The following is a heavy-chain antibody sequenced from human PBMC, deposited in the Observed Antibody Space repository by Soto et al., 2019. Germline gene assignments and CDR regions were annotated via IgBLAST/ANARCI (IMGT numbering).Heavy chain of an antibody. CDR1: GFTFSSYA. CDR2: ISGSRGST. J-gene: IGHJ4*02. V-gene: IGHV3-23*01. Sequence: EVQLLESGGGLVQPGGSLRLSCAASGFTFSSYAMSWVRQAPGKGLEGVSVISGSRGSTYYAASVKGRFTISRDKSKNTVYLPMSRLRAEDTAVYYCCRRTRGWYFDYWGQGALGTVSS. D-gene: IGHD6-19*01. CDR3: CRRTRGWYFDY.